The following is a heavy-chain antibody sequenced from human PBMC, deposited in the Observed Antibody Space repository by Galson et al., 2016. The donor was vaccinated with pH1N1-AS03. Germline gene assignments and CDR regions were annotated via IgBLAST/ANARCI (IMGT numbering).Heavy chain of an antibody. CDR3: ARIVTMSDFDS. CDR2: ISSRGDSI. D-gene: IGHD2-21*02. Sequence: SLRLSCAASGFTFSYYSMNWVRQAPGKGLEWVSYISSRGDSIYYADSVKGRFSISRDNAKESLYLQMNRLRDEDTGVYYCARIVTMSDFDSWGQGTLVTVSS. V-gene: IGHV3-48*02. J-gene: IGHJ4*02. CDR1: GFTFSYYS.